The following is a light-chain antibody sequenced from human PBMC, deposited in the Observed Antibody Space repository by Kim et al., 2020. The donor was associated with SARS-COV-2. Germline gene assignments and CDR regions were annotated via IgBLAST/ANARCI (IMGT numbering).Light chain of an antibody. J-gene: IGKJ4*01. CDR3: QQSYSTPFT. CDR2: AAS. V-gene: IGKV1-39*01. CDR1: QSISSY. Sequence: DIQMTQSPYSLSASVGDRVTITCRASQSISSYLNWYQQKPGKAPKLLIYAASSLQSGVPSRFSGSGSGTDFTLTISSLQPEDFATYYCQQSYSTPFTFGGGTKLDIK.